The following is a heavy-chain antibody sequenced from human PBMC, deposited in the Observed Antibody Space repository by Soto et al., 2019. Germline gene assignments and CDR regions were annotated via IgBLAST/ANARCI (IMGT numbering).Heavy chain of an antibody. D-gene: IGHD6-19*01. J-gene: IGHJ4*02. CDR2: ISSSSSYI. CDR3: ARGIAVAGVFDY. V-gene: IGHV3-21*01. Sequence: GGSLRLSCAASGFTFSSYSMNWVRQAPGKGLEWVSSISSSSSYIYCADSVKGRFTISRDNAKNSLYLQMNSLRAENTAVYYCARGIAVAGVFDYSGQGTLVTVSS. CDR1: GFTFSSYS.